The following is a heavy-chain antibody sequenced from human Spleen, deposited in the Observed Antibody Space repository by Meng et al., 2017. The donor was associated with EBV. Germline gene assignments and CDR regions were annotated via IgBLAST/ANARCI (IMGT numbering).Heavy chain of an antibody. CDR2: IHHSGST. J-gene: IGHJ4*02. CDR1: GGSISSSKW. D-gene: IGHD4-17*01. Sequence: LQGVGPGLAKPSGTLSLTCGVSGGSISSSKWWSWVRQPPGKGLEWIGEIHHSGSTNFNPSLKSRVTISVDKSKNQFSLKLSSVTAADTAVYYCATTYGDDSHYFDYWGQGTLVTVSS. V-gene: IGHV4-4*02. CDR3: ATTYGDDSHYFDY.